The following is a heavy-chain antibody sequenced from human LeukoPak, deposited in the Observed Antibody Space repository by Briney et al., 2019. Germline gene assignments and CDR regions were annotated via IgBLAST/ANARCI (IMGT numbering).Heavy chain of an antibody. CDR3: ARDVRGIMITFGGVIEGPFDY. J-gene: IGHJ4*02. Sequence: ASVKVSCKASGYTFTGYYMHWVRQAPEQGLEWMGWINPNSGGTNYAQKFQGRVTMTRDTSISTAYMELSRLRSDDTAVYYCARDVRGIMITFGGVIEGPFDYWGQGTLVTVSS. CDR1: GYTFTGYY. D-gene: IGHD3-16*02. V-gene: IGHV1-2*02. CDR2: INPNSGGT.